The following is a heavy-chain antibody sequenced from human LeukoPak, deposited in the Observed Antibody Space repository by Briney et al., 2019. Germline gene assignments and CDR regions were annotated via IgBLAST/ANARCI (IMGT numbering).Heavy chain of an antibody. CDR2: INHSGST. Sequence: TSETLSLTCAAYGGSFSGYYWSWIRQPPGKGLEWIGEINHSGSTNYNPSLKSRVTISVDTSKNQFSLKLSSVTAADTAVYFCARGFRGDNFDYWGQGTLVTVSS. D-gene: IGHD7-27*01. V-gene: IGHV4-34*01. CDR1: GGSFSGYY. J-gene: IGHJ4*02. CDR3: ARGFRGDNFDY.